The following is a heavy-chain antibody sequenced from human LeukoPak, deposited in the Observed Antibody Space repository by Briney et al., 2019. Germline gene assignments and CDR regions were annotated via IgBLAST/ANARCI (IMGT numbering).Heavy chain of an antibody. CDR1: GGSISSYY. CDR3: AREVAGTVNFDY. CDR2: IYNSGNT. Sequence: SETLSLTCTVSGGSISSYYWTWIRQPPGKGLEWIGYIYNSGNTNYNPSLRSRVTISVDTSKNQFSLKLTSVTSADTAIYYCAREVAGTVNFDYWGQGTLVTVSS. J-gene: IGHJ4*02. D-gene: IGHD6-19*01. V-gene: IGHV4-59*01.